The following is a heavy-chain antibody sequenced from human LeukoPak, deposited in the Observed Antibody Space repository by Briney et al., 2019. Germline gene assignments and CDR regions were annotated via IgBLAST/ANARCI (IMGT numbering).Heavy chain of an antibody. CDR2: INHSGST. Sequence: SETLSLTCAVYGGSFSGYYWSWIRQPPGKGLEWIGEINHSGSTNYNPSLKSLVTLSVDTSKNQFSLRLPSVTAADTAIYYCARKTVTEGVDYWGQGTLVNVSS. CDR1: GGSFSGYY. V-gene: IGHV4-34*01. D-gene: IGHD1-14*01. CDR3: ARKTVTEGVDY. J-gene: IGHJ4*02.